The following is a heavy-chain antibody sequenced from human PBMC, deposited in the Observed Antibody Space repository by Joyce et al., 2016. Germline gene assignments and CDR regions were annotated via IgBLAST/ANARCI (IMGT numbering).Heavy chain of an antibody. Sequence: AQLVQSGAEVKRPGSSVKVSCKASGATFSSYFINWLRQAPGQGLEWMGGILPIFGTTNYEQKFQGRVTITADESTNTVYLDLGGLRSEDTAMYYCARAFVAANGSSNWFDPWGQGTLVTVSS. CDR2: ILPIFGTT. D-gene: IGHD1-26*01. CDR3: ARAFVAANGSSNWFDP. V-gene: IGHV1-69*01. J-gene: IGHJ5*02. CDR1: GATFSSYF.